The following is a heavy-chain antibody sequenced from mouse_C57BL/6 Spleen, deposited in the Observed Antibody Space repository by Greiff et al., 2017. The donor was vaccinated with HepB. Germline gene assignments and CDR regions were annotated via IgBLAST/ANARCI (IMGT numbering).Heavy chain of an antibody. CDR3: AIGATVASSDY. Sequence: VQLQESGAELARPGASVKLSCKASGYTFTSYGISWVKQRTGQGLEWIGEIYPRSGNTYYNEKFKGKATLTADKSSSTAYMELRSLTSEDSAVYFCAIGATVASSDYWGQGTTLTVSS. CDR2: IYPRSGNT. J-gene: IGHJ2*01. CDR1: GYTFTSYG. V-gene: IGHV1-81*01. D-gene: IGHD1-1*01.